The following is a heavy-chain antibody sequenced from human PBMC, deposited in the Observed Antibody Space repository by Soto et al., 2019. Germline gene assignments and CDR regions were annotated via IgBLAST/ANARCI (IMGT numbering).Heavy chain of an antibody. Sequence: SETLSLTCTVSGGSISNAAYYWGWIRQPPGKGLECIGIIYYSGNTYYNPSLKSRVIISVDTSKNQFSLKLSSVTAADTAVYYCARPLLLWFGELQPDGMDVWGQGTTVTVSS. CDR2: IYYSGNT. CDR1: GGSISNAAYY. CDR3: ARPLLLWFGELQPDGMDV. D-gene: IGHD3-10*01. J-gene: IGHJ6*02. V-gene: IGHV4-39*07.